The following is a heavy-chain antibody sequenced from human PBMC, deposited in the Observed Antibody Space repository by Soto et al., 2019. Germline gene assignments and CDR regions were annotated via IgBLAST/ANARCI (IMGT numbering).Heavy chain of an antibody. V-gene: IGHV1-2*02. J-gene: IGHJ3*02. CDR2: INPATGAA. D-gene: IGHD3-3*01. CDR3: AGGGGVGVAGSAAFDM. Sequence: QLHLVQSGAVVKKPGASVTVSCSASGYPVTAYYMHWVRQAPGRGLEWMGGINPATGAAKYTQTFQGRGTMTRDTPPSTVFKELSGPTSEDTAVFYWAGGGGVGVAGSAAFDMWGQGTLVTVSS. CDR1: GYPVTAYY.